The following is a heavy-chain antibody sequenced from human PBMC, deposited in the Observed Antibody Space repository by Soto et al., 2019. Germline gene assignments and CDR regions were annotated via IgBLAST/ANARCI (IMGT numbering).Heavy chain of an antibody. Sequence: ASVKVSCKASGYTFTRYYMHWVRQAPGQGLEWMGIINPSGGSTSYAQKFQGRVTMTRDTSTSTVYMELSSLRSEDTAVYYRETMATYYYDTRGLYSFDYWGQ. CDR3: ETMATYYYDTRGLYSFDY. CDR1: GYTFTRYY. V-gene: IGHV1-46*01. CDR2: INPSGGST. J-gene: IGHJ4*02. D-gene: IGHD3-22*01.